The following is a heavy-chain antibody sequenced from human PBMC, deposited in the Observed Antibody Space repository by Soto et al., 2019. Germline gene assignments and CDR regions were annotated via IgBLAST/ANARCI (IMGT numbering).Heavy chain of an antibody. D-gene: IGHD2-2*01. CDR3: ARGDSDCSSTSCLSWFDP. CDR1: GYTFTGYC. Sequence: GASVKVSCKASGYTFTGYCMHWVRQAPGQGLEWMGWINPNSGGTNYAQKFQGRVTMTRDTSISTAYMELSRLRSDDTAVYYCARGDSDCSSTSCLSWFDPWGQGTLVTVSS. V-gene: IGHV1-2*02. J-gene: IGHJ5*02. CDR2: INPNSGGT.